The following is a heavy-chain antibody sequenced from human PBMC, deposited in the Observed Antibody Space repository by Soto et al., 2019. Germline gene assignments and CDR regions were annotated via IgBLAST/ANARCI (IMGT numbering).Heavy chain of an antibody. CDR1: GFTFSSYT. Sequence: EVQLLESGGGLVQPGGSLRLSCAASGFTFSSYTMAWVRQAPGKGLDWVSSISDTGGNTYYADSVKGRFTISRDNSKNTLYLQMNSLRADDTALYYCARRGNSWYNYWGQGALVTVSS. D-gene: IGHD6-13*01. CDR2: ISDTGGNT. J-gene: IGHJ4*02. CDR3: ARRGNSWYNY. V-gene: IGHV3-23*01.